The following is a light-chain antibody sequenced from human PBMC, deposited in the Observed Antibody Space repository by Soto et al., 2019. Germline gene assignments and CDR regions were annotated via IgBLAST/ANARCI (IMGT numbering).Light chain of an antibody. CDR2: KAS. CDR3: QQYNSYSIT. CDR1: QSISSW. J-gene: IGKJ5*01. V-gene: IGKV1-5*03. Sequence: DIQMTQSPSTLSASVGDRVTITCRASQSISSWLAWYQQKPGKAPKLLIYKASSLESGVTSRFSGSGSGTEFTLTISRLQPDDFATYYCQQYNSYSITFGQGTRLEIK.